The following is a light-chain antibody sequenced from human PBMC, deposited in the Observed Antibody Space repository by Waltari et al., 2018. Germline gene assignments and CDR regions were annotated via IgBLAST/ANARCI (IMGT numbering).Light chain of an antibody. CDR2: SID. CDR1: TGVVTSGSF. CDR3: LLFYGGSYV. V-gene: IGLV7-43*01. Sequence: QTVVTQEPSLTVSPGGTVTLTCASSTGVVTSGSFPTWFQPKPGQPPRSLIYSIDNKHSWTPARFSGSLSGGKAALTLSGVQPEDEADYYCLLFYGGSYVFGTGTKVTVL. J-gene: IGLJ1*01.